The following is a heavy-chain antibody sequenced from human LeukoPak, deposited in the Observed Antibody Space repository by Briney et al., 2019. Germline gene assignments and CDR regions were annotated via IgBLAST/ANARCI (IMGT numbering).Heavy chain of an antibody. CDR3: ARRGSGGRSIDY. D-gene: IGHD2-15*01. CDR1: GFTFSGYW. CDR2: IKQDGSEK. J-gene: IGHJ4*02. V-gene: IGHV3-7*01. Sequence: PGGSLRLSCAASGFTFSGYWMNWVRQAPGKGLEWVAKIKQDGSEKYYVDSVKGRFTISRDNAKNSVYLEMNSLRVEDTAVYYCARRGSGGRSIDYWGQGTLVTVSS.